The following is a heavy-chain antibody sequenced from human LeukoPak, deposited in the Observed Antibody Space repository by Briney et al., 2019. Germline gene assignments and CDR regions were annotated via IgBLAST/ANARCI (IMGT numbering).Heavy chain of an antibody. CDR1: GFTFSSYW. D-gene: IGHD2-2*01. CDR2: IKQDGREK. Sequence: GGSLRLSCAASGFTFSSYWMSWLLQAPGKRLEWVAKIKQDGREKYYVDSVKGRFTISRDNAKNSLYLQMNSMRAEDTAVYYCARDDCSSISCYHNWYDTWGQGTLVTVSS. CDR3: ARDDCSSISCYHNWYDT. J-gene: IGHJ5*02. V-gene: IGHV3-7*01.